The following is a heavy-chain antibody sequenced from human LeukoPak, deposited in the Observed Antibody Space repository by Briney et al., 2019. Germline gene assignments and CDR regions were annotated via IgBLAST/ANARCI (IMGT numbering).Heavy chain of an antibody. CDR2: IYSGGST. V-gene: IGHV3-66*01. Sequence: GGSLRLSCAASGFTVSSNYMSWVRQAPGKGLEWVSVIYSGGSTYYADSVKGRFTISRDNSKNTLYLQMNSLRAEDTAVYYCAKVAGRYYYDSSGYYFDYWGQGTLVTVSS. D-gene: IGHD3-22*01. J-gene: IGHJ4*02. CDR3: AKVAGRYYYDSSGYYFDY. CDR1: GFTVSSNY.